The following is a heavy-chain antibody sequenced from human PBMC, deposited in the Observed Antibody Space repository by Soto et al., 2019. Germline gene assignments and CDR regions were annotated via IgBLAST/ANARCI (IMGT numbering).Heavy chain of an antibody. D-gene: IGHD3-16*01. V-gene: IGHV4-30-4*01. Sequence: LSLTCTVSSGSTSSDNYVSGIRQPLGKGLEWIGHIYYSGNTDYNPSLKSRLAISIDTSKNQFSLKLSSVTAADTAVYFCAREGGESSDGLYYFDSWGQRSLVTVSS. CDR3: AREGGESSDGLYYFDS. CDR2: IYYSGNT. CDR1: SGSTSSDNY. J-gene: IGHJ4*02.